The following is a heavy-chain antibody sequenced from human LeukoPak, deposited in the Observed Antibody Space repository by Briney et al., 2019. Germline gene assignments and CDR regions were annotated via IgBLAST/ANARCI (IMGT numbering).Heavy chain of an antibody. CDR2: IYYSGST. CDR3: ARVVEWGSGFDFDY. D-gene: IGHD6-19*01. Sequence: PSETLSLTCSVSGGSISSGGYYWSWIRQHPGKGLEWIGYIYYSGSTYYNPSLKSRVTISVDTSKNQFSLKLSSVTAADTAVYYCARVVEWGSGFDFDYWGQGTLVTVSS. CDR1: GGSISSGGYY. J-gene: IGHJ4*02. V-gene: IGHV4-31*03.